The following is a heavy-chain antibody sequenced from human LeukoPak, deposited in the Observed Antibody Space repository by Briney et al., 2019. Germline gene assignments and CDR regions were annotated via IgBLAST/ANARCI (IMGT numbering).Heavy chain of an antibody. CDR3: ARQGLYDSSDFWTFQH. CDR2: ISSSSGYK. CDR1: GFXFSDYY. Sequence: GGSLRLSCAASGFXFSDYYVSWIRQTPEKGLEWLSFISSSSGYKNYADSLKGRFTISRDNAKNSVYLQMNSLSAKDTAVYYCARQGLYDSSDFWTFQHWGQGTLVTASS. J-gene: IGHJ1*01. D-gene: IGHD3/OR15-3a*01. V-gene: IGHV3-11*06.